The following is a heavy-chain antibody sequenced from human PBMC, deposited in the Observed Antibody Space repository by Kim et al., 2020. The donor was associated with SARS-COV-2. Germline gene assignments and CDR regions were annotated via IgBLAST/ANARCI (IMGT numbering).Heavy chain of an antibody. V-gene: IGHV1-24*01. CDR3: ATDQRASDPDAFDI. J-gene: IGHJ3*02. CDR2: FDPEDGET. CDR1: GYTLTELS. Sequence: ASVKVSCKVSGYTLTELSMHWVRQAPGKGLEWMGGFDPEDGETIYAQKFQGRVTMTEDTSTDTAYMELSSLRSEDTAVYYCATDQRASDPDAFDIWGQGTMVTVSS.